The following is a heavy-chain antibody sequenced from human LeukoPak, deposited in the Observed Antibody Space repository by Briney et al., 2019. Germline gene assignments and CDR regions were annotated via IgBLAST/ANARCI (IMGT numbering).Heavy chain of an antibody. CDR3: ASFSSSWSRDY. CDR2: IWYDGSNK. Sequence: PGRSLRLSCAASGFTFSSYGMHWVRQAPDKGLEWVAVIWYDGSNKYYADSVKGRFTISRDNSKNTLYLQMNSLRAEDTAVYYCASFSSSWSRDYWGQGTLVTVSS. J-gene: IGHJ4*02. D-gene: IGHD6-13*01. V-gene: IGHV3-33*01. CDR1: GFTFSSYG.